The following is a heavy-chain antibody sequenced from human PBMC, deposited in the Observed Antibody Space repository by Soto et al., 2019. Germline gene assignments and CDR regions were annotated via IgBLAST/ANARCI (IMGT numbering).Heavy chain of an antibody. J-gene: IGHJ6*02. CDR1: GYTFTSYA. D-gene: IGHD2-2*01. V-gene: IGHV1-3*01. Sequence: ASVKVSCKASGYTFTSYAMHWVRQAPGQRLEWMGWINAGNGNTKYSQKFQGRVTITRDTSASTAYMELSSLSSEDTAVYYCARDPDIVVVPAAGYYYYGMDVWGQGTTVTVSS. CDR3: ARDPDIVVVPAAGYYYYGMDV. CDR2: INAGNGNT.